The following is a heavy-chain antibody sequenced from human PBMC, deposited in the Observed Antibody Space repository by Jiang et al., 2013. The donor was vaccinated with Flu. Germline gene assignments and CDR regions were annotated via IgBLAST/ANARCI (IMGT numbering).Heavy chain of an antibody. CDR3: TRGLPHYNSGWYALGGY. J-gene: IGHJ4*02. V-gene: IGHV1-8*01. CDR2: MNPNSGNT. D-gene: IGHD6-19*01. CDR1: GYTFTNHD. Sequence: GAEVKKPGASVKVSCKTSGYTFTNHDINWVRQAAGQGLEWMGWMNPNSGNTGYAQKFQGRVTMTRDTSITTAYMELSSLRSEDTAVYYCTRGLPHYNSGWYALGGYWGQGTLVSVSS.